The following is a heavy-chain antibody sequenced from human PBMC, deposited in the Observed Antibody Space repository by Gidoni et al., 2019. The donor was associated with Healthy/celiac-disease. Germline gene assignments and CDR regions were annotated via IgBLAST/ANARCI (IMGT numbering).Heavy chain of an antibody. CDR1: GGSISSYY. CDR3: ARARYDLDYGMDV. Sequence: QVQLQESGPGLVKPSATLSLTCTVSGGSISSYYWSWIRQPPGKGLEWIGYIYYSGSTNYNPSLKSRVTISVDTSKNQFSLKLSSVTAADTAVYYCARARYDLDYGMDVWGQGTTVTVSS. J-gene: IGHJ6*02. D-gene: IGHD3-3*01. V-gene: IGHV4-59*01. CDR2: IYYSGST.